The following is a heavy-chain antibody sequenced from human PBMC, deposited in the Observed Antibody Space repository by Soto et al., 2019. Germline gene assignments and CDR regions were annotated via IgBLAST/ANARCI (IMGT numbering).Heavy chain of an antibody. J-gene: IGHJ3*02. V-gene: IGHV4-31*02. D-gene: IGHD2-15*01. Sequence: QVQLQESDPGLVKPYQTLSLTCTVSGGSISSGGYYWTWIRQHPGKGLEWIGYIYYSGSTFYNHSPKSRVTISVDTSKNNFSLNLTSVTAADTAVYYCARHEGGHCSVGSCDTVTFDIWGQGTMVTVSS. CDR1: GGSISSGGYY. CDR3: ARHEGGHCSVGSCDTVTFDI. CDR2: IYYSGST.